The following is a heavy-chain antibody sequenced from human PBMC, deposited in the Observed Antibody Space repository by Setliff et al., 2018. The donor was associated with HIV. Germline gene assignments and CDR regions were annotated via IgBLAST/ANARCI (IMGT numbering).Heavy chain of an antibody. CDR1: GFNFRTYS. D-gene: IGHD3-16*01. J-gene: IGHJ5*01. CDR3: ARGVNWFDS. Sequence: GGSLRLSCAASGFNFRTYSMVWVRQAPGKGLEWVSYISTTDTRNYADSVKGRFTISRDDAKNSLYLQMNTLRADDTAVYYCARGVNWFDSWGQGTLVTVSS. CDR2: ISTTDTR. V-gene: IGHV3-48*01.